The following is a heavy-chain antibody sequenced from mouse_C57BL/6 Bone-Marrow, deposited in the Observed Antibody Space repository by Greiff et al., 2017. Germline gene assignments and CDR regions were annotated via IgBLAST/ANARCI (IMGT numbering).Heavy chain of an antibody. D-gene: IGHD1-1*02. Sequence: LQESGAELMKPGASVKLSCKATGYTFTGYWIEWVKQRPGHGLEWIGEILPGSGSTNYTEKFKGKATFTADTSSNTAYMQLSRLTTEDSAIYYCARWGWCSYAMDYWGQGTSVTVSS. J-gene: IGHJ4*01. V-gene: IGHV1-9*01. CDR1: GYTFTGYW. CDR3: ARWGWCSYAMDY. CDR2: ILPGSGST.